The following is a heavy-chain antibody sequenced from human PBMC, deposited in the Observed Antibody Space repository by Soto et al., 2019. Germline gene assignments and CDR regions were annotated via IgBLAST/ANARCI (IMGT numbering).Heavy chain of an antibody. V-gene: IGHV3-23*01. J-gene: IGHJ5*02. D-gene: IGHD3-22*01. Sequence: EVQLLESGGGLVQPGGSLRLSCAASGFTFSNYAMGWVRQAPGKGLEWVSGISDSGRITYYADSVKGRFTISRDNSKNTLYLQMNSLRAEDTAVYYCAKDMAGGYYDSSGPPINWFDPWGQGTLVTVSS. CDR3: AKDMAGGYYDSSGPPINWFDP. CDR1: GFTFSNYA. CDR2: ISDSGRIT.